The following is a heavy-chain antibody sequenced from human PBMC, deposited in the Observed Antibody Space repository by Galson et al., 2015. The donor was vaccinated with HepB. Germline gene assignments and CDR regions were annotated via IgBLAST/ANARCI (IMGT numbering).Heavy chain of an antibody. J-gene: IGHJ6*03. V-gene: IGHV4-30-4*05. D-gene: IGHD2-2*01. CDR3: ARGGGVKVGYCSSTSCRHRGIYYYYYMDV. Sequence: WIGYIHYTGNTNYNPSLKSRVTISVDTSKNQFSLKVRSVTAADTAVYYCARGGGVKVGYCSSTSCRHRGIYYYYYMDVWGKGTTVTVSS. CDR2: IHYTGNT.